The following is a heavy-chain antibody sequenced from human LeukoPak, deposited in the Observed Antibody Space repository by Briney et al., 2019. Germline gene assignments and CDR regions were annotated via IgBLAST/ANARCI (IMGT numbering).Heavy chain of an antibody. V-gene: IGHV3-23*01. J-gene: IGHJ4*02. CDR3: ARVKGEQQLVQGPTYYFDY. CDR1: GFTFSSYG. D-gene: IGHD6-13*01. Sequence: GGSLRLSCAASGFTFSSYGMSWVRQAPGKGLEWVSAISGSGGSTYYADSVKGRFTISRDNSKNTLYLQMNSLRAEDTAVYYCARVKGEQQLVQGPTYYFDYWGQGTLVTVSS. CDR2: ISGSGGST.